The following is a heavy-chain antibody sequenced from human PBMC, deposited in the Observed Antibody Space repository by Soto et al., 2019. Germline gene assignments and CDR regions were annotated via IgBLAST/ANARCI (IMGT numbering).Heavy chain of an antibody. V-gene: IGHV1-46*03. CDR2: INPSGGST. CDR3: ARGARTHVLLWLGPPGAFDY. Sequence: ASVKVSFKASGYTFTSYYMHWVRQAPGQGLEWMGIINPSGGSTSYAQKFQGRVTMTRDTSTSTVYMELSSLRSEDTAVYYCARGARTHVLLWLGPPGAFDYWGQGTLVTVSS. CDR1: GYTFTSYY. J-gene: IGHJ4*02. D-gene: IGHD3-10*01.